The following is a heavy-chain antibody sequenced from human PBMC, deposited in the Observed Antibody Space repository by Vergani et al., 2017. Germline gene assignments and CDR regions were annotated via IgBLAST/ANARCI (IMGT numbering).Heavy chain of an antibody. CDR2: INHSGST. V-gene: IGHV4-34*01. D-gene: IGHD6-19*01. CDR1: GGSFSGYY. CDR3: ARVGAGRPVRSYYYGMDV. J-gene: IGHJ6*02. Sequence: QVQLQQWGAGLLKPSETLSLTCAVSGGSFSGYYWSWIRQPPGKGLEWIGEINHSGSTNYNPSLKSRVTISVDTSKNQFSLKLSSVTAADTPVYYCARVGAGRPVRSYYYGMDVWGQGSTVTVSS.